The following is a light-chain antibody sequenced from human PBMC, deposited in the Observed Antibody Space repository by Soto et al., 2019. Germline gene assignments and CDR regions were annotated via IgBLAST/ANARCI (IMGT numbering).Light chain of an antibody. Sequence: IQMTQSPSSLSASVGDRVTITCRASHRVTTYLNWYQQKPGKAPKLLISTASTLQRGVPSRFSGSGSGTDFTLTITTLQPGDFATYFCQQSYSTPYTFGQGTNLEIK. J-gene: IGKJ2*01. CDR1: HRVTTY. CDR3: QQSYSTPYT. V-gene: IGKV1-39*01. CDR2: TAS.